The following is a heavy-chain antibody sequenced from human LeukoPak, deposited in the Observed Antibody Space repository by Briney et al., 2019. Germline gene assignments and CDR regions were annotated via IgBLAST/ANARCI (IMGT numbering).Heavy chain of an antibody. Sequence: SETLSLTCSVSGGSITLKSYYWAWIRQPPGKGLEWIGSIYHSGSTYYNPSLRSRLTLSVDTSVNHFSLNLASVTAADTGVYYCASVLPVSGLDCWGLGTLVTVSS. CDR1: GGSITLKSYY. V-gene: IGHV4-39*02. D-gene: IGHD3-10*01. CDR2: IYHSGST. J-gene: IGHJ4*02. CDR3: ASVLPVSGLDC.